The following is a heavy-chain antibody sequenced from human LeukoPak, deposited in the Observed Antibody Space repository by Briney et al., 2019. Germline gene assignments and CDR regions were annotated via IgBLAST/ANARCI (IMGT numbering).Heavy chain of an antibody. D-gene: IGHD6-13*01. CDR2: ISWNSGSI. Sequence: PPGRSLRLSCAASGFTFDDYAMHWVRQAPGKGLEWVSGISWNSGSIGYADSVKGRFTISRDNAKNSLYLQMNSLRAEDTALYYCAKWGSSRLGAFDIWGQGTMVTVSS. CDR3: AKWGSSRLGAFDI. CDR1: GFTFDDYA. J-gene: IGHJ3*02. V-gene: IGHV3-9*01.